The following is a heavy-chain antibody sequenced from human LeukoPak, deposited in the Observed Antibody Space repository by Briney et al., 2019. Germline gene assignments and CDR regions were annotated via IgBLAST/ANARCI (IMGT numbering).Heavy chain of an antibody. V-gene: IGHV1-69*13. J-gene: IGHJ3*02. CDR3: ARNSPHFWSGYPKADAFDI. CDR2: IIPIFGTA. D-gene: IGHD3-3*02. Sequence: ASVKVSCKASGGTFSSYAISWVRQAHGQGLEWMGGIIPIFGTANYAQKFQGRVTITADESTSTAYMELSSLRSEDTAVYYCARNSPHFWSGYPKADAFDIWGQGTMVTVSS. CDR1: GGTFSSYA.